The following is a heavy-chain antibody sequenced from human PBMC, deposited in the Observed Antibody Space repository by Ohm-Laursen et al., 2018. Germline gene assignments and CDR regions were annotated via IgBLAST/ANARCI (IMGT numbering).Heavy chain of an antibody. V-gene: IGHV4-59*01. CDR3: AGYSSGWPTPGLQH. CDR2: IYYSGST. D-gene: IGHD6-19*01. CDR1: GDSINSSY. Sequence: TLSLTCTVSGDSINSSYWSWIRQPPGKGLEWIGYIYYSGSTNYNPSLKSRVTISVDTSKNQFSLKLTSVTAANTAVYYCAGYSSGWPTPGLQHWGQGTLVTVSS. J-gene: IGHJ1*01.